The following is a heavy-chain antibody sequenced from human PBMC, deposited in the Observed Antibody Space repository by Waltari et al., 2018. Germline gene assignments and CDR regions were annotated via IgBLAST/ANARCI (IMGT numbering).Heavy chain of an antibody. CDR1: GGHFTDYS. J-gene: IGHJ5*02. V-gene: IGHV4-34*01. Sequence: QVQLHQWGAGLLKPSETLSLICDVSGGHFTDYSWRWIRQSPDKGLEWIGEISHSGSTNYNPSLKSRVTMSVDTIKKQFSLKLTSVTAADTAVYFCARAWGYSPPLGWFDPWGRGTRVTVSS. D-gene: IGHD1-26*01. CDR2: ISHSGST. CDR3: ARAWGYSPPLGWFDP.